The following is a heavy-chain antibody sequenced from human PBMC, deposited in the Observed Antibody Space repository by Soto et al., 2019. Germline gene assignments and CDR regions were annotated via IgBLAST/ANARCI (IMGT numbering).Heavy chain of an antibody. CDR2: IYYIGST. V-gene: IGHV4-31*03. CDR3: ARSPGEQLVLGAFDI. D-gene: IGHD6-13*01. J-gene: IGHJ3*02. Sequence: QVQLQESGPGLVKPSQTLSLTCTVSGGSISSGGYYWSWIRQHPGKGLVWIGYIYYIGSTYYNPSPRSRVTISVDTSKNHFSLKLSSVTAAATGVYYCARSPGEQLVLGAFDIWGQETMVTV. CDR1: GGSISSGGYY.